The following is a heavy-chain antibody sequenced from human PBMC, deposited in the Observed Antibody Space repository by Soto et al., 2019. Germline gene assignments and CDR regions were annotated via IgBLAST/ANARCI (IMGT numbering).Heavy chain of an antibody. CDR2: INAGNGNT. V-gene: IGHV1-3*01. CDR3: ACETQWHMWMGETYFDY. Sequence: ASVKVSCKASGYTFTSYAMHWVRQAPGQRLEWMGWINAGNGNTKYSQKFQGRVTTTRDTSASTAYMELSSLRSEDTAVYYCACETQWHMWMGETYFDYWGQGTLVTVSS. D-gene: IGHD6-19*01. J-gene: IGHJ4*02. CDR1: GYTFTSYA.